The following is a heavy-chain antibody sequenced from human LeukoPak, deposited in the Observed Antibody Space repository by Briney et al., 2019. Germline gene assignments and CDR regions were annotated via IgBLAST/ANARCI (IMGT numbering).Heavy chain of an antibody. D-gene: IGHD2-15*01. CDR2: INGIGVNT. CDR1: GFTFSSYA. J-gene: IGHJ4*02. Sequence: GGSLRLSCAASGFTFSSYAMSWVRQAPGKGLEWVSTINGIGVNTYYTDSVRRRFTVSRDNSKNTVYLQMNSLRAEDTAVYYCAKRRGCSGSSCYSDHWGQGTLVTVSS. CDR3: AKRRGCSGSSCYSDH. V-gene: IGHV3-23*01.